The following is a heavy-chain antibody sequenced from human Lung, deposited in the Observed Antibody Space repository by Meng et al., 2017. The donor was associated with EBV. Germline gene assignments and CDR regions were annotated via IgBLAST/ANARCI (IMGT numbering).Heavy chain of an antibody. CDR2: INPSGGST. D-gene: IGHD4-23*01. V-gene: IGHV1-46*01. Sequence: QGQLAQSGAEVKKPGASVKVSCKASGYTFTNYYMHWVRQAPGQGLEWMGVINPSGGSTNYAQKFQGRLTMTRDTSTSTVYMELSSLRSEDTAVYYCARGDGGNGSDYWGQGTLVTVSS. J-gene: IGHJ4*02. CDR1: GYTFTNYY. CDR3: ARGDGGNGSDY.